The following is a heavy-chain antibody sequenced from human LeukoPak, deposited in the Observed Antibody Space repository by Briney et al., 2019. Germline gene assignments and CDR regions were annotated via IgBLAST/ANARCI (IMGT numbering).Heavy chain of an antibody. CDR1: GFTFTHAC. CDR2: IKSKADGETT. J-gene: IGHJ5*02. Sequence: PGGSLRLSCAASGFTFTHACMTWVRQAPGKGLEWVGRIKSKADGETTDYAAPVKGRFFMSRDDSKATLYLQMNSLRAEDTAVYYCAKNNRPYGSGIWWFDPWGQGTLVTVSS. V-gene: IGHV3-15*01. CDR3: AKNNRPYGSGIWWFDP. D-gene: IGHD3-10*01.